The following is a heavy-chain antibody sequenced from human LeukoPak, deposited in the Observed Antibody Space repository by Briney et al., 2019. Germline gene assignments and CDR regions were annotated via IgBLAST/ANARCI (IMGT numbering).Heavy chain of an antibody. J-gene: IGHJ4*02. CDR2: IWYDGSNK. V-gene: IGHV3-33*01. Sequence: PGGSLRLSCAASGFTFSSYGMHWVRQAPGKGLEWVAVIWYDGSNKYYADSVKGRFTISRDNSKNTLYLQMNSLRAEDTAVYYCARDHIRAPNLYYDILTGYYSYYFDYWGQGTLVTVSS. D-gene: IGHD3-9*01. CDR3: ARDHIRAPNLYYDILTGYYSYYFDY. CDR1: GFTFSSYG.